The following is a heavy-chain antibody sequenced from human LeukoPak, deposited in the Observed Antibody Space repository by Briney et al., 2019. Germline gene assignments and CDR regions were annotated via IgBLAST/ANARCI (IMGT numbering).Heavy chain of an antibody. CDR1: GGSFSGYY. J-gene: IGHJ4*02. V-gene: IGHV3-21*01. D-gene: IGHD2-21*01. CDR2: ISSSSSYI. Sequence: ETLSLTCAVYGGSFSGYYWSWIRQPPGKGLEWVSSISSSSSYIYYADSVKGRFTISRDNAKNSLYLQMNSLRAEDTAVYYCARDLLAYCTDYWGQGTLVTVSS. CDR3: ARDLLAYCTDY.